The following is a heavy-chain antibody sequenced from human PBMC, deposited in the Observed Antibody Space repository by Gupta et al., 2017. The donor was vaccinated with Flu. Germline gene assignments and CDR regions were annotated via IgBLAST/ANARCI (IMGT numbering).Heavy chain of an antibody. CDR3: ARAGYSYGYAFDI. CDR1: GGSISSCY. CDR2: IYYSGST. D-gene: IGHD5-18*01. V-gene: IGHV4-59*08. J-gene: IGHJ3*02. Sequence: QVQLQESGPGLVKPSATLSLTCTVSGGSISSCYWSWIRQPAGKGLEWIGYIYYSGSTNYNPSLKSQVTISVDTSKNQFSLKLSSVTAADTAVYYCARAGYSYGYAFDICGQGTMVTVSS.